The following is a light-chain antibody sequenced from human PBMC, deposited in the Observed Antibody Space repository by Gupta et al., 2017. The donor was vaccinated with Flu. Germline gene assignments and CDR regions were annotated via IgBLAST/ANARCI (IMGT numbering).Light chain of an antibody. J-gene: IGLJ2*01. CDR2: EVN. CDR1: SSDVGGYNY. V-gene: IGLV2-14*01. CDR3: SSYTSSSTPVV. Sequence: SVSGSPGQSITISCTGPSSDVGGYNYVSWHQQHPGKAPKLMIYEVNNRPSGVSNRFSGSKSGNTASLTISGLRAEDEADYYCSSYTSSSTPVVFGGGTKLTVL.